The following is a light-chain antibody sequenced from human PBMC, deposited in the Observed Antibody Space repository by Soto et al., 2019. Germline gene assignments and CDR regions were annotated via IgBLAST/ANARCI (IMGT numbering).Light chain of an antibody. Sequence: VKRHSRATLSXXPGEXATLXXWXSQSIGSNLAWYQQKPCQFPMLIIYASSIISIDLPAIFSCNWSGPEFNLTISGMQSDDFAVYFCQQYNKCRPWTIGQGTKENIK. J-gene: IGKJ1*01. CDR1: QSIGSN. CDR3: QQYNKCRPWT. V-gene: IGKV3-15*01. CDR2: ASS.